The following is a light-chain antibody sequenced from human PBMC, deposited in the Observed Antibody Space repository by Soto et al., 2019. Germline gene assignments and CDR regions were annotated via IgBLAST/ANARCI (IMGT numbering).Light chain of an antibody. CDR2: DAS. J-gene: IGKJ1*01. V-gene: IGKV3-20*01. Sequence: EIVLTQSPGTLSLSPGERATLSCRASQSVRSSYLAWYQQKPGQAPRLLIYDASSRATGIPDRVSGSGSGADFTLTISRLESEDFAVYYCQQYNDWPRTFGQGTKVDIK. CDR1: QSVRSSY. CDR3: QQYNDWPRT.